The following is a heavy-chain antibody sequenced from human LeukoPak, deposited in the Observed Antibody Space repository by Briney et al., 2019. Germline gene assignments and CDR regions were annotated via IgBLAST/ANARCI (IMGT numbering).Heavy chain of an antibody. CDR1: GHTFDRFP. D-gene: IGHD4-17*01. Sequence: SVRLSCKASGHTFDRFPINWVRLAPGQGLEWMGRIIPVFDMTQYAPKFQGRITMTADTSTTTVYMELRSLKSEDTAVYFCAKGPHDYGDFVYLWGQGTRVTVS. J-gene: IGHJ5*02. V-gene: IGHV1-69*04. CDR3: AKGPHDYGDFVYL. CDR2: IIPVFDMT.